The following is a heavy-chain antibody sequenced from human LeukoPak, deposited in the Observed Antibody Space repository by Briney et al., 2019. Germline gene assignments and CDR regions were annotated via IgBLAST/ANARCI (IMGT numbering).Heavy chain of an antibody. J-gene: IGHJ4*02. Sequence: GGSLRLSCAASGSTFSSYGMHWVRQAPGKGLEWVAFIRADGSNKYYADSVKGRFTISRDNSKSTLYLQMNSLRPEDTAVYYCASGGTYSGYFSYWGQGTLVIVSS. CDR3: ASGGTYSGYFSY. D-gene: IGHD1-26*01. V-gene: IGHV3-30*02. CDR2: IRADGSNK. CDR1: GSTFSSYG.